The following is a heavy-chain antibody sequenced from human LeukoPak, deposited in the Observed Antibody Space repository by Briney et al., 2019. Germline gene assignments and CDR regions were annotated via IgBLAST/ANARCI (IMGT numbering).Heavy chain of an antibody. CDR1: GFTFSTYW. CDR2: INSGGSIT. J-gene: IGHJ4*02. CDR3: ARDGGTSGYEDY. D-gene: IGHD5-12*01. V-gene: IGHV3-74*01. Sequence: GGSLRLFCAASGFTFSTYWMHWVRQAPGKGLVWVSRINSGGSITNYADSVKGRFTISRDNAKNTLYLQMNSLRAEDTAIYYCARDGGTSGYEDYWGQGTLVTVSS.